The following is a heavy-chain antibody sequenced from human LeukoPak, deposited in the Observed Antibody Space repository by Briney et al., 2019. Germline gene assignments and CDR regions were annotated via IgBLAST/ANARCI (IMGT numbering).Heavy chain of an antibody. CDR1: GYSISSGYY. CDR3: ARDRRVSYVDWFDP. D-gene: IGHD5-18*01. J-gene: IGHJ5*02. Sequence: SSETLSLTCTVSGYSISSGYYWGWIRQPPGKGLEWIGSIYHSGSTYYNPSLKSRVTISVDTSKNQFSLKLSSVTAADTAVYYCARDRRVSYVDWFDPWGQGTLVTVSS. V-gene: IGHV4-38-2*02. CDR2: IYHSGST.